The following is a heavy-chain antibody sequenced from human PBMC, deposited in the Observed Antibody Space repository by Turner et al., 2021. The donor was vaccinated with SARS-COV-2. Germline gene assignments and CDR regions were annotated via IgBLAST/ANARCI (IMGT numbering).Heavy chain of an antibody. CDR1: GCSSKSDI. D-gene: IGHD3-3*01. CDR2: IYYRGST. Sequence: QVQLQESGPGLVSPSATLFLTCPVSGCSSKSDIWSWIRQPPRKRLEWIGYIYYRGSTTYNPSLKSRLTMSVDTSKNQFSLTLSSVTAADTAIYYCARESRFNWLDSWGQGTLVTVSS. V-gene: IGHV4-59*01. J-gene: IGHJ5*01. CDR3: ARESRFNWLDS.